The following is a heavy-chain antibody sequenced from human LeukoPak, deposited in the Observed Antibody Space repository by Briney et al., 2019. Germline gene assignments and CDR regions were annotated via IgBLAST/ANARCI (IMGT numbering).Heavy chain of an antibody. CDR1: GFTFSSYG. CDR2: IWYDGSNK. V-gene: IGHV3-33*01. Sequence: PGRSLRLSCAASGFTFSSYGMHWARQAPGKGLEWVAVIWYDGSNKYYADSVKGRFTISRDNSKNTLYLQMNSLRAEDTAVYYCARDKQQLVLEYYFDYWGQGTLVTVSS. J-gene: IGHJ4*02. D-gene: IGHD6-13*01. CDR3: ARDKQQLVLEYYFDY.